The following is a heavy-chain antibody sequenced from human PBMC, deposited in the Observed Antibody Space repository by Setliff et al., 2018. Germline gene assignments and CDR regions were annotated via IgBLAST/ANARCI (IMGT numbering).Heavy chain of an antibody. J-gene: IGHJ4*02. Sequence: SCATSGFTFRDYSLVWVRQAPGKGLEWVSGIVQSSDVVYADSVKGRFIMSRDNSRNTISLQINDLRVEDTATYYCAKDRVPDGIWEFDSWGQGLLVTVSS. D-gene: IGHD1-20*01. CDR3: AKDRVPDGIWEFDS. V-gene: IGHV3-23*01. CDR2: IVQSSDV. CDR1: GFTFRDYS.